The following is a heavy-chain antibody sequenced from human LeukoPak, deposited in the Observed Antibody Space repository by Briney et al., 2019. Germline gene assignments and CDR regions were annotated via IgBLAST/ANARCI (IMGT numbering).Heavy chain of an antibody. Sequence: GGSLRLSCAASGFTFSSYSMNWVRQAPGKGLEWVSYISSSSSSTIYYADSVKGRFTISRDNAKNSLYLQMNSLRAEDTAVYYCARDGNVVVPAADYWGQGTLVTVSS. CDR1: GFTFSSYS. J-gene: IGHJ4*02. CDR2: ISSSSSSTI. V-gene: IGHV3-48*01. D-gene: IGHD2-2*01. CDR3: ARDGNVVVPAADY.